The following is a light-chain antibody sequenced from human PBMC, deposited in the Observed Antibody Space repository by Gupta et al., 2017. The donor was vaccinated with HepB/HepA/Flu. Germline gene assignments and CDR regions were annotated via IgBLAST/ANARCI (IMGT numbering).Light chain of an antibody. V-gene: IGLV1-44*01. Sequence: QSVLTQSPSASGTPGQTVTISCSGSSSNIGSTTVNWYQQLPGTAPKLLIYHNNQRPSGVPDRFSGSKSGTSASLAISGLQSEDEADYYCATWDDGLSRPGFGGGTTLTVL. CDR1: SSNIGSTT. CDR3: ATWDDGLSRPG. CDR2: HNN. J-gene: IGLJ2*01.